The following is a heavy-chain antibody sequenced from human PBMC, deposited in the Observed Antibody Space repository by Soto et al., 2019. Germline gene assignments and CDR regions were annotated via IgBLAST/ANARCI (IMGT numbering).Heavy chain of an antibody. D-gene: IGHD5-18*01. CDR3: ASDYSYGMFGY. CDR2: ISTYNGNT. J-gene: IGHJ4*02. V-gene: IGHV1-18*01. CDR1: GYNFTSYG. Sequence: QVQLVQSGAEVKKPGASVKVSCKASGYNFTSYGISWVRQAPGQGLEWMGWISTYNGNTNSAQKLQGRVTMTTDTSPSIAYMELRSLRSDDTAVYDCASDYSYGMFGYWGQGTLVTVSS.